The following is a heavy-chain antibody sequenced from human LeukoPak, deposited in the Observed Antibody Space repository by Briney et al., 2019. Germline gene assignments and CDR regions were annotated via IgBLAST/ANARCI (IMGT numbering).Heavy chain of an antibody. J-gene: IGHJ4*02. CDR2: INSDGSST. D-gene: IGHD3-9*01. CDR3: AREGGDYDILTGYYSS. V-gene: IGHV3-74*01. Sequence: PGGSLRLSCAASGFTFSSYWMRWVRQAPGKGLVWVSRINSDGSSTSYADSVKGRFTISRDNAKNTLYLQMNSLRAEDTAVYYCAREGGDYDILTGYYSSWGQGTLVTVSS. CDR1: GFTFSSYW.